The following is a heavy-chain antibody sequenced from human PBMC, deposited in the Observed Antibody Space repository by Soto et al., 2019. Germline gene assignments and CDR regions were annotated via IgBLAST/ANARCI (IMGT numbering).Heavy chain of an antibody. V-gene: IGHV3-30-3*01. CDR2: ISYDGSNK. J-gene: IGHJ4*02. CDR3: ARETAFDSGDYGAFDY. Sequence: QVQLVESGGGVVQPGRSLRLSCAASGFTFSSYAMHWVRQAPGKGLEGVAVISYDGSNKYYADSVKGRFTISRDNSKNTLYLQMNSLRAEDTAVYYCARETAFDSGDYGAFDYWGQGTLVTVSS. D-gene: IGHD4-17*01. CDR1: GFTFSSYA.